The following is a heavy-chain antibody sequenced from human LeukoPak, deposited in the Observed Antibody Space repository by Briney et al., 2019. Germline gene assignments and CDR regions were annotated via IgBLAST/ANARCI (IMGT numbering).Heavy chain of an antibody. CDR1: GGSFSGYY. Sequence: SETLSLTCAVYGGSFSGYYWSWIRQPPGKGLEWIGEINHSGSTNYNPSLKSRVTISVDTSKNQFSLKLSSVTAADTAVYYCARGSIAVAEYYFDYWGQGTLVTVSS. CDR3: ARGSIAVAEYYFDY. CDR2: INHSGST. J-gene: IGHJ4*02. D-gene: IGHD6-19*01. V-gene: IGHV4-34*01.